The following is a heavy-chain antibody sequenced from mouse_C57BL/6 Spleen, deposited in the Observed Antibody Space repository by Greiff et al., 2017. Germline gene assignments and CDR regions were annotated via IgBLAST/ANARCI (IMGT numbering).Heavy chain of an antibody. CDR2: INPNNGGT. CDR3: ARRGSYDGYYEDY. V-gene: IGHV1-22*01. CDR1: GYTFTDYN. D-gene: IGHD2-3*01. Sequence: EVQVVESGPELVKPGASVKMSCKASGYTFTDYNMHWVKQSHGKSLEWIGYINPNNGGTSYNQKFKGKATLTVNKSSSTAYMELRSLTSEDSAVYYCARRGSYDGYYEDYWGQGTTLTVSS. J-gene: IGHJ2*01.